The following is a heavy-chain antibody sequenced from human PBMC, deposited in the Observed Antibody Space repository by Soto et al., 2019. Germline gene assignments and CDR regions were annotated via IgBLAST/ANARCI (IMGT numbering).Heavy chain of an antibody. CDR2: IWYDGSNK. Sequence: GGSLRLSCAASGFTFSSYGMHWVRQAPGKGLEWVAVIWYDGSNKYYADSVKGRFTISRDNSKNTLYLQMNSLRAEDTAVYCCARVRSPDTAMYYGMDVWGQGTTVTVSS. D-gene: IGHD5-18*01. V-gene: IGHV3-33*01. J-gene: IGHJ6*02. CDR1: GFTFSSYG. CDR3: ARVRSPDTAMYYGMDV.